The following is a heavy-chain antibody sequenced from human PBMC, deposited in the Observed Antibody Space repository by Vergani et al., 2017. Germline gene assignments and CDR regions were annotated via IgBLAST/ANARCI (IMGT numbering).Heavy chain of an antibody. CDR3: ARREYSSPSGAFDI. V-gene: IGHV5-51*01. CDR2: IYPGDSDT. J-gene: IGHJ3*02. Sequence: EVQLVQSGAEVKKPGESLKISCEGSGYSFTSSWIAWVRQMPGKGLEWMGIIYPGDSDTRYSPSFQGQVTISADRSIRTAYLQWSSLKASDTAMYYCARREYSSPSGAFDIWGQGTMVTVSS. CDR1: GYSFTSSW. D-gene: IGHD6-6*01.